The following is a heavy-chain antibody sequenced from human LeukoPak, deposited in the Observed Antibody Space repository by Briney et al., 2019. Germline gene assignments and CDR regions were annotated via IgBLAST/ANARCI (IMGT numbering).Heavy chain of an antibody. CDR3: ARVKVDGSGSYKNYYYYYMDV. Sequence: SETLSLTCAVYGGSFSGYYWSWIRQPPGKGLEWIGEINHSGSTNYNPSLKSRVTISVDTSKNQFSLKLSSVTAADTAVYYCARVKVDGSGSYKNYYYYYMDVWGKGTTVTISS. D-gene: IGHD3-10*01. CDR1: GGSFSGYY. V-gene: IGHV4-34*01. CDR2: INHSGST. J-gene: IGHJ6*03.